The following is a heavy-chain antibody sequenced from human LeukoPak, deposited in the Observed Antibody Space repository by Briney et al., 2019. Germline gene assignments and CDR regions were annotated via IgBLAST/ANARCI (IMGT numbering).Heavy chain of an antibody. J-gene: IGHJ4*02. CDR3: ARAHMKRSSLATNLDY. Sequence: ASVKVSFKASGYTFTGYYMHWVRQAPGQGLEWMGWINPNSGGTNYAQKFQGRVTTTRDTSISTAYMELSRLRSDDTAVYYCARAHMKRSSLATNLDYWGQGTLVTVSS. D-gene: IGHD5-12*01. CDR2: INPNSGGT. CDR1: GYTFTGYY. V-gene: IGHV1-2*02.